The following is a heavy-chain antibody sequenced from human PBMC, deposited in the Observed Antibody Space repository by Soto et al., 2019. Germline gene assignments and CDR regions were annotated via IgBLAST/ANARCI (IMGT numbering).Heavy chain of an antibody. CDR2: IYYSGST. J-gene: IGHJ4*02. CDR1: GGSISSYY. CDR3: ARASSSWYGYYFGY. D-gene: IGHD6-13*01. Sequence: PSETLSLTCTVSGGSISSYYWSWIRQPPGKGLEWIGYIYYSGSTNYNPSLKSRVTISVDTSKNQFSLKLSSVTAADTAVYYCARASSSWYGYYFGYWGQGTLVTVSS. V-gene: IGHV4-59*01.